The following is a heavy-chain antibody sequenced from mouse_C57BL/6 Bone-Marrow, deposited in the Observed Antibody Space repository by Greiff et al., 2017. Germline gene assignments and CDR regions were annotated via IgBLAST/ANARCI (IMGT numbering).Heavy chain of an antibody. Sequence: QVQLQQPGAELVMPGASVKLSCKASGYTFTSYWMHWVKQRPGQGLEWIGEIDPSDSYPNYNQKFKGKSTLTVDKSSSTAYMQLSSLTSEDSAVYYCARDNNYDGVAYWGQGTLVTVSA. CDR2: IDPSDSYP. D-gene: IGHD2-12*01. CDR1: GYTFTSYW. J-gene: IGHJ3*01. V-gene: IGHV1-69*01. CDR3: ARDNNYDGVAY.